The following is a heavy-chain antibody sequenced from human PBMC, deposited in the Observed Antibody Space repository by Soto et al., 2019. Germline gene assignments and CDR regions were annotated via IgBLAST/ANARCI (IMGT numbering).Heavy chain of an antibody. J-gene: IGHJ3*01. Sequence: ASVKVSCKASGYIFNKYGFNWVREAPGQGLEWMGRISAFNGYTNFAQKFQGRVTLTTDTSTNTADMELSSLRSDDTAIYYCARGRGVVIPAGTPDAFDVWGQGTMVTVSS. CDR2: ISAFNGYT. CDR3: ARGRGVVIPAGTPDAFDV. CDR1: GYIFNKYG. D-gene: IGHD2-21*01. V-gene: IGHV1-18*01.